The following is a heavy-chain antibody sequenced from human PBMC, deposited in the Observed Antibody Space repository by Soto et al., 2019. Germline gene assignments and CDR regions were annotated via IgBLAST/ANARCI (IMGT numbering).Heavy chain of an antibody. V-gene: IGHV4-30-2*01. Sequence: SETLSLTCAVSGGSISSGGYSWSWIRQPPGKGLGWIGYIYHSGSTYYNPSLKSRVTISVDRSKNQFSLKLTSVTAADTAVYYCARGEYYDSTGYGFDPWGQGTLVTVSS. D-gene: IGHD3-22*01. CDR2: IYHSGST. CDR3: ARGEYYDSTGYGFDP. J-gene: IGHJ5*02. CDR1: GGSISSGGYS.